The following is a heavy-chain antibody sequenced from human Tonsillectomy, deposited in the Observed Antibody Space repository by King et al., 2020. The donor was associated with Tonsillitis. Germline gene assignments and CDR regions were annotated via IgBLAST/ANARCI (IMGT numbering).Heavy chain of an antibody. J-gene: IGHJ4*02. V-gene: IGHV3-23*04. CDR3: AKGSGDGYGDYGFDY. CDR2: ISGSGGST. Sequence: VQLVESGGGLVQPGGSLRLSCAASGFSFSSYAMSWVRQAPGKGLEWVSGISGSGGSTYYADSVKGRFTISRDNSKNTLYLQMSSLRVEDTAVYYCAKGSGDGYGDYGFDYWGQGTLVTVSS. CDR1: GFSFSSYA. D-gene: IGHD4-17*01.